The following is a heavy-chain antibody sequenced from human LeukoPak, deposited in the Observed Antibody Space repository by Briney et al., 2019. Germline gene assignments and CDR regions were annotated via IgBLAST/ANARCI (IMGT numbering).Heavy chain of an antibody. CDR3: AKDPGGSYDY. J-gene: IGHJ4*02. V-gene: IGHV3-23*01. CDR1: GFTLNTHYG. Sequence: GGSLRLSCAASGFTLNTHYGMSWIRQAPGKGLEWVSTITASGDFTNYADSEKGRFTISRDISKNTLYLQMNSLRVEDTAVYYCAKDPGGSYDYWGQGTLVTVSS. D-gene: IGHD1-26*01. CDR2: ITASGDFT.